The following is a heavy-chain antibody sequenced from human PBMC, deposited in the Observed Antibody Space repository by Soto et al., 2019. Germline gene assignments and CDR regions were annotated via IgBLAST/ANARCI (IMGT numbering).Heavy chain of an antibody. Sequence: QVQLQQSGPGLVKPSQTLSLTCAISGDSVSSNRAAWYWIRQSPSRGLERLGRTYYRSKWYDDYAVSVEGRITINPDTSKNQFSLHLNSVTPEDTAVYYCASEGAASTDYGGNIDYWGPGTLVTVSS. V-gene: IGHV6-1*01. J-gene: IGHJ4*02. CDR3: ASEGAASTDYGGNIDY. CDR1: GDSVSSNRAA. CDR2: TYYRSKWYD. D-gene: IGHD2-15*01.